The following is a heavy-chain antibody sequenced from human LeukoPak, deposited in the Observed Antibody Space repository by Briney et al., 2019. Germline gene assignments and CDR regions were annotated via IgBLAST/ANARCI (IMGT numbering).Heavy chain of an antibody. J-gene: IGHJ4*02. CDR3: ARDSALVVVIPFDY. CDR2: ISSSSSTI. D-gene: IGHD3-22*01. CDR1: GSTFGNYY. Sequence: GGSLRLSCAASGSTFGNYYMSWVRQAPGKGLEWVSYISSSSSTIYYADSVKGRFTISRDNAKNSLYLQMNSLRAEDTAVYYCARDSALVVVIPFDYWGQGTLVTVSS. V-gene: IGHV3-48*01.